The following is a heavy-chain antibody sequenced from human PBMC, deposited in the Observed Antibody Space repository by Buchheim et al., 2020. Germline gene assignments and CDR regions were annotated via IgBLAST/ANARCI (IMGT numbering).Heavy chain of an antibody. CDR3: AKGGVDVSY. J-gene: IGHJ4*02. D-gene: IGHD5-12*01. CDR1: GFTFSSYG. Sequence: QVQLVESGGGVVQPGRSLRLSCAASGFTFSSYGMHWARQAPGKGLEWVAVISYDGSNKYYADSVKGRFTISRDNSKNTLYLQMNSLRAEDTAVYYCAKGGVDVSYWGQGTL. CDR2: ISYDGSNK. V-gene: IGHV3-30*18.